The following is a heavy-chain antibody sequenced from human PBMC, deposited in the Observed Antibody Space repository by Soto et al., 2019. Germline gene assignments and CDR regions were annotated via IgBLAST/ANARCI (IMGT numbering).Heavy chain of an antibody. V-gene: IGHV3-9*01. Sequence: EVQLVESGGGLVQPGRSLRLSCAASGFTFDDYAMHWVRQAPGKGLEWVSGISWNSGSIGYADSVKGRFTISRDNAKNSLYLQMNSLRAEDTALYYCAKDTLGGRIAARPFYFDYWGQGTLVTVSS. J-gene: IGHJ4*02. D-gene: IGHD6-6*01. CDR3: AKDTLGGRIAARPFYFDY. CDR1: GFTFDDYA. CDR2: ISWNSGSI.